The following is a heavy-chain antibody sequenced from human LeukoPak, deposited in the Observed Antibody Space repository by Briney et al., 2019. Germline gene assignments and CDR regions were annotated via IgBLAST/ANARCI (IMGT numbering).Heavy chain of an antibody. CDR3: AGRGQRYFRD. CDR1: GASVTTDY. V-gene: IGHV4-59*08. CDR2: IYNSGNT. D-gene: IGHD3-9*01. Sequence: PSETLSLTCDVSGASVTTDYWSWIRQPPGKGLEWIGYIYNSGNTDYNPSLKSRLTISVDTSKNQFSLTLSSATAAVTAVYYCAGRGQRYFRDWGQGTLVTVSS. J-gene: IGHJ1*01.